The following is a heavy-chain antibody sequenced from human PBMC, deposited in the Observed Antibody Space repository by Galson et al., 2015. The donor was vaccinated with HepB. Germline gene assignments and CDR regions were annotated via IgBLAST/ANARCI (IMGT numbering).Heavy chain of an antibody. CDR1: GSSISSYL. J-gene: IGHJ6*02. Sequence: AALAPSCTVSGSSISSYLCSLIQQPPRKRQGWVGYICYSGSTSYNPTLQSRVTISADTSKSQFTLNLSSVTAADTAVYYCASHAYYNAGMDVWGPGTTVTVSS. CDR3: ASHAYYNAGMDV. CDR2: ICYSGST. V-gene: IGHV4-59*01. D-gene: IGHD1-14*01.